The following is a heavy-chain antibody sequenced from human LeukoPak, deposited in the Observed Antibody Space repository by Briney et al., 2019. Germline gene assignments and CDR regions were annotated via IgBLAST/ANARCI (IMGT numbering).Heavy chain of an antibody. J-gene: IGHJ4*02. D-gene: IGHD6-19*01. CDR1: EFXFSDFY. CDR2: ISSSSSHT. Sequence: GGSLRLSCGASEFXFSDFYITWIRQAPGKGREWLSYISSSSSHTNYADSVKGRFTISRDNAKNSLYLQMNSLRAEDTAVYYCARTNLGSGWRFDYWGQGTLVTVSS. V-gene: IGHV3-11*06. CDR3: ARTNLGSGWRFDY.